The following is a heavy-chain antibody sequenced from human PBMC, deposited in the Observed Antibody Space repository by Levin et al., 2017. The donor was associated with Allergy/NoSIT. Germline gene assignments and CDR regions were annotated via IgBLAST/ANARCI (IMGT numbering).Heavy chain of an antibody. CDR3: TTVARGPDYDFWSNSAFDY. V-gene: IGHV3-15*01. CDR1: GFTFRNAW. Sequence: GGSLRLSCAASGFTFRNAWMSWVRQAPGKGLEWVGRIQSKSDGGTTDYVAPVKGRFSISRDDSEDRLYLQMNSLKVEDTAVYYCTTVARGPDYDFWSNSAFDYWGQGSLVTVSA. J-gene: IGHJ4*02. CDR2: IQSKSDGGTT. D-gene: IGHD3-3*01.